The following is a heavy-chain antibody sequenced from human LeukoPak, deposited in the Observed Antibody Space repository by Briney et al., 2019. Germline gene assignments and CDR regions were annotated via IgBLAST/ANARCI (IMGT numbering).Heavy chain of an antibody. CDR2: IYYSGST. CDR1: GGSISSYY. D-gene: IGHD6-13*01. CDR3: AREKAAAGTRSYYYYGMDV. V-gene: IGHV4-59*01. J-gene: IGHJ6*02. Sequence: SETLSLTCTVSGGSISSYYWSWIRQPPGKGLEWIGYIYYSGSTNYNPSLKSRVTISVDTSKNQFSLKLSSVTAADTAVYYYAREKAAAGTRSYYYYGMDVWGQGTTVTVSS.